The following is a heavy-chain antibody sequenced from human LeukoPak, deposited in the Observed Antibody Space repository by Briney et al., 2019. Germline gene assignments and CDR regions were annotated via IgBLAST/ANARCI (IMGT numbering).Heavy chain of an antibody. Sequence: PGGSLRLSCATSGFTFNLAWMSWVRQAPGKGLEWVGRINRNTQGATTDYAAAVKGRFTILRDDSKNTLYLQMNSLEIEDTGVYYCTTHPGYESYWGQGTLVTVSS. CDR3: TTHPGYESY. CDR2: INRNTQGATT. V-gene: IGHV3-15*01. D-gene: IGHD2-15*01. J-gene: IGHJ4*02. CDR1: GFTFNLAW.